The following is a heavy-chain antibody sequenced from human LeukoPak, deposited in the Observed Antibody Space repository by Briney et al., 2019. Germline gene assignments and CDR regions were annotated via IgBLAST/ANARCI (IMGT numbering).Heavy chain of an antibody. Sequence: PGGSLRLSCAASGXTVSSNYMSWVRQAPGQGLEWVSILYGGGSTYYADSVKGRFTISRDNSKNTVYLQMNSLRAEDTALYYCAGGGSSSSQWFDPWGQGTLVTVSS. D-gene: IGHD6-13*01. V-gene: IGHV3-66*01. CDR2: LYGGGST. CDR1: GXTVSSNY. CDR3: AGGGSSSSQWFDP. J-gene: IGHJ5*02.